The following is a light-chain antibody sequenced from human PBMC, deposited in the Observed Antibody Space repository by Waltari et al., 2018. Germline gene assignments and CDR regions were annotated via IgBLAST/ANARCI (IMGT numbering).Light chain of an antibody. V-gene: IGLV4-69*01. CDR2: LNSDGSH. CDR1: RGHSNYA. Sequence: QLVLTQSPSASASLGASVKLTCTLSRGHSNYAIAWHQQQPAKGPRYLMKLNSDGSHSKGDGIPDRFSVSLSGAERSLTISSLQSEDEADYYCQTWGTGIRVFGGGTKLTVL. J-gene: IGLJ3*02. CDR3: QTWGTGIRV.